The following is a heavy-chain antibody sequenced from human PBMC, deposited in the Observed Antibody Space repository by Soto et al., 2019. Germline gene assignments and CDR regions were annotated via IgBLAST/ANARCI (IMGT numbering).Heavy chain of an antibody. J-gene: IGHJ4*02. D-gene: IGHD3-22*01. Sequence: QVQLVGSGGGVVQPGRSLRLSCAASGFTFSSYAMHWVRQAPGKGLEWVAVISYDGSNKYYADSVKGRFTISRDNSKNTLYLQMNSLRAEDTAVYYCARDLYYYDSSGYVDYWGQGTLVTVSS. CDR2: ISYDGSNK. V-gene: IGHV3-30-3*01. CDR1: GFTFSSYA. CDR3: ARDLYYYDSSGYVDY.